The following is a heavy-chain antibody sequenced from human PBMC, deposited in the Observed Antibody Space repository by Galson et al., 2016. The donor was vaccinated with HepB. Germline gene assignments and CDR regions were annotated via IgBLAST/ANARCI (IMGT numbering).Heavy chain of an antibody. J-gene: IGHJ4*02. Sequence: SETLSLTCTVSNGSISSSYSYWGWIRQPPGKGLEWIASTYYSGSTYHNPSLKRRTTISVDTSKSQFSLQLKSVTASDTAIVCCASTYSYDSSGLPFENSWGQGALVTVSS. D-gene: IGHD3-22*01. CDR1: NGSISSSYSY. CDR3: ASTYSYDSSGLPFENS. V-gene: IGHV4-39*01. CDR2: TYYSGST.